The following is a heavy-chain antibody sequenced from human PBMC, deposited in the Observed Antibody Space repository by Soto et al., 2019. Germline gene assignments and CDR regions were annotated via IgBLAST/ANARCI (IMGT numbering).Heavy chain of an antibody. D-gene: IGHD6-19*01. V-gene: IGHV4-39*07. Sequence: SETLSLTCTVTGASIRGSYYFWSWIRQPPGEGLEWIGEIYHSGSTNYNPSLKSRVTISVDKSNNQLSLRLTSVTAADTAVYYCARSGLAGPFDHWGQGILVTVSS. J-gene: IGHJ4*02. CDR1: GASIRGSYY. CDR2: IYHSGST. CDR3: ARSGLAGPFDH.